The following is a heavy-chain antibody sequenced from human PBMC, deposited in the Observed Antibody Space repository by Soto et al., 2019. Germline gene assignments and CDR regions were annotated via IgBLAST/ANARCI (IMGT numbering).Heavy chain of an antibody. V-gene: IGHV3-23*01. CDR2: ISGSGGST. CDR1: GFTFSSYA. CDR3: ARPSSSWHVAC. J-gene: IGHJ4*02. Sequence: EVQLLESGGGLVQPGGSLRLSCAASGFTFSSYAMNWVRQAPWKGLEWVSVISGSGGSTYYADSVKGRFTISRDQSPSTPSLQPSRLRADDTAVYHCARPSSSWHVACWGQATRLTASS. D-gene: IGHD6-13*01.